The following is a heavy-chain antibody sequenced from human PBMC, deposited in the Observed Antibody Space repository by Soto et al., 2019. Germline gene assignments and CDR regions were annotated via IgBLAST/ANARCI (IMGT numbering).Heavy chain of an antibody. J-gene: IGHJ6*02. D-gene: IGHD1-1*01. CDR1: GFSFISYA. CDR2: ISGSGGST. CDR3: AKSVKKQQMERVRFYYFDMDV. Sequence: GGSLRLSCAASGFSFISYAMNWVRQAPGKGLEWVSGISGSGGSTYYADSVKGRFTISRDNSKNTLYLQMNSLRAEDTAIYYCAKSVKKQQMERVRFYYFDMDVWGEGTKAT. V-gene: IGHV3-23*01.